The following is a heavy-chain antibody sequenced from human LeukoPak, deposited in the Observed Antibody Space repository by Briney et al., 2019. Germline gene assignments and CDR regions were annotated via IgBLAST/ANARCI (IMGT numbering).Heavy chain of an antibody. V-gene: IGHV3-23*01. CDR3: AKVRPLAGLGYFDY. D-gene: IGHD2-15*01. CDR2: MSGSVGRT. J-gene: IGHJ4*02. Sequence: GRSLRLSCAPSGFTPSSYAMSWVRQAPGKGLEWVSAMSGSVGRTYYTDSVKGRFSLSRDNSKNTPYMQMSCLLAEDPSVYYRAKVRPLAGLGYFDYRGQGNLVTVSS. CDR1: GFTPSSYA.